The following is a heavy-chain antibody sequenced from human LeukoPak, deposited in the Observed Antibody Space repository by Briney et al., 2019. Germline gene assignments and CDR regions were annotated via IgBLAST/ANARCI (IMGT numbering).Heavy chain of an antibody. V-gene: IGHV3-53*01. CDR3: ARVEFLLWFGIDY. J-gene: IGHJ4*02. CDR2: IYSGGST. CDR1: GFTVSSNY. D-gene: IGHD3-10*01. Sequence: GGSLRLSCAASGFTVSSNYMSWVRQAPGKGLERVSVIYSGGSTYYADSVKGRFTISRDNSKNTLYLQMNSLRAEDTAVYYCARVEFLLWFGIDYWGQGTLVTVSS.